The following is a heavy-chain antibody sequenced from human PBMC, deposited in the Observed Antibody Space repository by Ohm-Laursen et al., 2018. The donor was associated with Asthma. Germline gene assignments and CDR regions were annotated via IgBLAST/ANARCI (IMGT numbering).Heavy chain of an antibody. Sequence: SDTLSLTCTVSGGSISSSNYYWGWVRQPPGKGLEWIGSRSYSGPTYSTPSFKSRVTISVDSSKNQFSLNLSSVTAADTAVYFCARRNGDRSGYYYVDYWGQGTLVTVSS. CDR3: ARRNGDRSGYYYVDY. CDR2: RSYSGPT. D-gene: IGHD3-22*01. J-gene: IGHJ4*02. V-gene: IGHV4-39*01. CDR1: GGSISSSNYY.